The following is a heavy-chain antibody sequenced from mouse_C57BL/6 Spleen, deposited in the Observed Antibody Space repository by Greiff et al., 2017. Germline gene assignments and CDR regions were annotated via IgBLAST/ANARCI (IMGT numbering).Heavy chain of an antibody. J-gene: IGHJ3*01. CDR2: IYPRSGKT. V-gene: IGHV1-81*01. Sequence: VQLQQSGAELARPGASVKLSCKASGYTFTSYGISWVKQRTGQGLEWIGEIYPRSGKTYYNEKFKGKATLTADKSSSTAYMELRSLTSEDSAVYFCARGAGFAWFAYWGQGTLVTVSA. CDR3: ARGAGFAWFAY. D-gene: IGHD3-3*01. CDR1: GYTFTSYG.